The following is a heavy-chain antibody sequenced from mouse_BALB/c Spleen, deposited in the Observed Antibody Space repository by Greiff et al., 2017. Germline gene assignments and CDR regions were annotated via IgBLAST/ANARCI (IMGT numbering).Heavy chain of an antibody. CDR3: AIYGSSFDY. J-gene: IGHJ2*01. CDR1: GYSITSGYY. V-gene: IGHV3-6*02. CDR2: ISYDGSN. D-gene: IGHD1-1*01. Sequence: EVQVVESGPGLVKPSQSLSLTCSVTGYSITSGYYWNWIRQFPGNKLEWMGYISYDGSNNYNPSLKNRISITRDTSKNQFFLKLNSVTTEDTATYYCAIYGSSFDYWGQGTTLTVSS.